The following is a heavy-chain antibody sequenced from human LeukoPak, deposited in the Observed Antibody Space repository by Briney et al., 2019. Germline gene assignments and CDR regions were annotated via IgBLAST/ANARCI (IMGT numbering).Heavy chain of an antibody. V-gene: IGHV3-23*01. J-gene: IGHJ4*02. D-gene: IGHD2-2*01. CDR1: GFTFTSYA. CDR2: ISGSGGST. CDR3: AKSFCGSTSCYWITMSFDY. Sequence: GGSLRLSCAASGFTFTSYAMNWVRRAPGKGLEWVSGISGSGGSTYYADSLKGRLIISRDNSKDTLYLQMSSLRAEDTAVYYCAKSFCGSTSCYWITMSFDYWGQGTLVTVSS.